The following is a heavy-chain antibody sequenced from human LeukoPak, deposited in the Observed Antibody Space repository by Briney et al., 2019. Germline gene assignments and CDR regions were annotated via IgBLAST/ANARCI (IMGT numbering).Heavy chain of an antibody. CDR3: ARGSVVVPAAMLRLISTVNYGMDV. Sequence: PGGSLRLSCAASGFTFSSYSMNWVRQAPGKGLEWVSSISSSSSYIYYADSVKGRFTISRYNAKNSLYLQMNSLRAEDTVVYYCARGSVVVPAAMLRLISTVNYGMDVWGQGTTVTVSS. V-gene: IGHV3-21*01. CDR1: GFTFSSYS. J-gene: IGHJ6*02. CDR2: ISSSSSYI. D-gene: IGHD2-2*01.